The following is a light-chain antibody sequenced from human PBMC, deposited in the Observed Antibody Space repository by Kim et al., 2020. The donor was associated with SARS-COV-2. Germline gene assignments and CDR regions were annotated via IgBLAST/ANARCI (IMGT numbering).Light chain of an antibody. CDR2: AAS. CDR3: QQSFSTPYT. J-gene: IGKJ2*01. Sequence: DIQMTQSPSSLSASVGDRVTITCRASQRISSYLNWYQQKPGKAPKLLIDAASSLQSGVPSRFSGSGSGTEFTLTISSLQREDFATYYCQQSFSTPYTFGQGTKLEI. V-gene: IGKV1-39*01. CDR1: QRISSY.